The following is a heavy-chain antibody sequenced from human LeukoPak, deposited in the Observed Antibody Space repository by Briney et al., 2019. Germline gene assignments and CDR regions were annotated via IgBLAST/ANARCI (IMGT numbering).Heavy chain of an antibody. D-gene: IGHD4-23*01. J-gene: IGHJ6*03. CDR2: IYISGST. Sequence: SQTLSLTCTVSGGSISSGNYYWSWIRQPAGKGREWIGRIYISGSTSYNPSLKSRVTISVDTSKNQFSLKLNSVTAADTAVYYCATLTVASRGRGPTYYMDVWGKGTTVTVSS. CDR1: GGSISSGNYY. V-gene: IGHV4-61*02. CDR3: ATLTVASRGRGPTYYMDV.